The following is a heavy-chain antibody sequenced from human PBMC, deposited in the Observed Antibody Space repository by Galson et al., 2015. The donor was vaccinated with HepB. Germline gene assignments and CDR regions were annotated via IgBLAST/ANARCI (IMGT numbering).Heavy chain of an antibody. J-gene: IGHJ5*02. CDR3: ARDGSASLIAAAANWFDP. D-gene: IGHD6-13*01. V-gene: IGHV3-21*01. CDR1: GFTFSSYS. Sequence: SLRLSCAASGFTFSSYSMNWVRQAPGKGLEWVSSISSSSSYIYYADSVKGRFTISRDNAKNSLYLQMNSLRAEDTAVYYCARDGSASLIAAAANWFDPWGQGTLVTVSS. CDR2: ISSSSSYI.